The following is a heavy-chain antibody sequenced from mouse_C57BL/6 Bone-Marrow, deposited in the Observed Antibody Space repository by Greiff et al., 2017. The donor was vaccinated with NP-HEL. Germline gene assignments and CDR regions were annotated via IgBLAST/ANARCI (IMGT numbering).Heavy chain of an antibody. Sequence: EVKLVESGGDLVKPGGSLKLSCAASGFTFSSYGMSWVRQTPDKRLEWVATISSGGSYTYYPDSVKGRFTISRDNAKNTLYLQISCLKSEDTAMYYCARQLRLRFAYWGQGTLVTVSA. CDR2: ISSGGSYT. CDR3: ARQLRLRFAY. J-gene: IGHJ3*01. V-gene: IGHV5-6*01. D-gene: IGHD3-2*02. CDR1: GFTFSSYG.